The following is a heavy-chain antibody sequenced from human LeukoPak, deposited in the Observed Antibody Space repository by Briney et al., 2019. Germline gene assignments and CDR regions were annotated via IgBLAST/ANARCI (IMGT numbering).Heavy chain of an antibody. CDR2: VSSGSSTV. D-gene: IGHD1-7*01. CDR1: QFTFSSYS. V-gene: IGHV3-48*04. Sequence: GGSLRLSCAASQFTFSSYSMNWVRQAPGKGLEWVSYVSSGSSTVYYADSVKGRFTISRDNAKNSLYLQMNSLRAEDTAVYYCARDGTGTTKGGHVDWGQGTLVTVSS. CDR3: ARDGTGTTKGGHVD. J-gene: IGHJ4*02.